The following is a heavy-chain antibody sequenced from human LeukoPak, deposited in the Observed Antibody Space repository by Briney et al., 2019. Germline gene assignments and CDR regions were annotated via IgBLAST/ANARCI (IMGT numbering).Heavy chain of an antibody. J-gene: IGHJ4*02. CDR1: GFTFSSYA. D-gene: IGHD6-13*01. Sequence: GGSLRLSCAASGFTFSSYAMTWVRQAPGKGLEWVSSISNSADRTHYADSVKGRFTISRDNSKNTLSLQMNSLRAEDTAVYYCARGYSSSPLHYWGQGTLVTVSS. CDR3: ARGYSSSPLHY. V-gene: IGHV3-23*01. CDR2: ISNSADRT.